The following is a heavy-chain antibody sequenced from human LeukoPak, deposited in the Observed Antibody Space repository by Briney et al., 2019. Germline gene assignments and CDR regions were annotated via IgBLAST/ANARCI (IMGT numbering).Heavy chain of an antibody. CDR3: ATGLSNGWSYFDD. J-gene: IGHJ4*02. CDR2: ISSGDRT. CDR1: GFTFSSYA. V-gene: IGHV3-23*01. D-gene: IGHD6-19*01. Sequence: GGSLRLSCAASGFTFSSYAMNWVRQPQGKGREGVAGISSGDRTFHAESVKGRFTISRDKSKDTLYLQMNSLRAEDTAVYFCATGLSNGWSYFDDWGQGTRVTVSS.